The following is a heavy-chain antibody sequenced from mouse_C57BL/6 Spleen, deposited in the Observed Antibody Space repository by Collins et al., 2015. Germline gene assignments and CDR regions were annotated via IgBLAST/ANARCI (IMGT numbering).Heavy chain of an antibody. V-gene: IGHV1-64*01. D-gene: IGHD2-3*01. CDR2: IHPNSGST. Sequence: QVQLQQPGAELVKPGASVKLSCKASGYTFTSYWMHWVKQRPGQGLEWIGMIHPNSGSTNYNEKFKSKATLTVDKSSSTAYMQLSSLTSEDSAVYYCASAFYDGYLPYRYFDVWGTGTTVTVSS. CDR3: ASAFYDGYLPYRYFDV. CDR1: GYTFTSYW. J-gene: IGHJ1*03.